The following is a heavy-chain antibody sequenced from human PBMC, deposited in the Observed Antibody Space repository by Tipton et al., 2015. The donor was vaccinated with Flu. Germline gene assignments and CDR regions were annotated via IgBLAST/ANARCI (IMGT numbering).Heavy chain of an antibody. J-gene: IGHJ4*02. CDR1: GFTFGSYA. CDR2: ISYDGSNK. CDR3: ARAFPMIVVARGYYFDY. D-gene: IGHD3-22*01. V-gene: IGHV3-30*04. Sequence: SLRLSCAASGFTFGSYAMHWVRQAPGKGLEWVAVISYDGSNKYYADSVKGRFTISRDNSKNTLYLQMNSLRAEDTAVYYCARAFPMIVVARGYYFDYWGQGTLVTVSS.